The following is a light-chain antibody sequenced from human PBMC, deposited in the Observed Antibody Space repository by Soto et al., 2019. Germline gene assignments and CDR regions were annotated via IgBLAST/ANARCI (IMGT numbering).Light chain of an antibody. J-gene: IGKJ1*01. CDR2: GAS. CDR3: QQYGSSFT. CDR1: QSVSSSY. V-gene: IGKV3-20*01. Sequence: EIVLSQSPGAVSLSPGERATLSCRASQSVSSSYLAWYQQKPGQAPRLLIYGASSRATGIPDRFSGSGSGTDFTLTISRLEPEDFAVYYCQQYGSSFTFGQGTKVDIK.